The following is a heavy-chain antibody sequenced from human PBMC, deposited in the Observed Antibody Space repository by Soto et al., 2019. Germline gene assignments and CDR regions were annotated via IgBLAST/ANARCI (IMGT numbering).Heavy chain of an antibody. V-gene: IGHV3-30-3*01. CDR2: ISYDGSNK. D-gene: IGHD6-19*01. Sequence: GGSLRLSCAASGFTFSSYAMHWVRQAPGKGLEWVAVISYDGSNKYYADSVKGRFTISRDNSKNTLYLQMNSLRAEDTAVYYCARDSSGWYGRFDYWGQGTLVTVSS. CDR1: GFTFSSYA. CDR3: ARDSSGWYGRFDY. J-gene: IGHJ4*02.